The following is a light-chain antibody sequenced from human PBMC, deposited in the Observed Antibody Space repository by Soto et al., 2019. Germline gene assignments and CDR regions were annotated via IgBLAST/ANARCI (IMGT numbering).Light chain of an antibody. J-gene: IGLJ2*01. V-gene: IGLV6-57*04. CDR3: QSYDSSIYVV. Sequence: NFMLTQPHSVSESPGKTVTISCTRSSGSIASNYVQWYQQRPGSAPTTVIYEDNQRPSGVPDRFSGSIDSSSNSASLTISGLKTEDEAVYYCQSYDSSIYVVFGGGTKLTVL. CDR2: EDN. CDR1: SGSIASNY.